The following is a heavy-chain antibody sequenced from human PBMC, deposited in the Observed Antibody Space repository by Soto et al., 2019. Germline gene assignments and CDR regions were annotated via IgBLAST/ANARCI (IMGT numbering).Heavy chain of an antibody. CDR3: ARDGVAAGNINFDY. Sequence: ASVKVSCKDSGYMFTKSAMHWVRQAPGQRLEWMGWISGDSGNTKYSPKLQDRVTITRDTSASTAYMELSSLRSEDTALYYCARDGVAAGNINFDYWGQGTLVTSPQ. V-gene: IGHV1-3*01. J-gene: IGHJ4*01. D-gene: IGHD6-19*01. CDR1: GYMFTKSA. CDR2: ISGDSGNT.